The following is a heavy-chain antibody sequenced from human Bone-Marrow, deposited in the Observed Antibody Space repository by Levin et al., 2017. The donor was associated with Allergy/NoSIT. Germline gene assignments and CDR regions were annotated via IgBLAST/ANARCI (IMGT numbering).Heavy chain of an antibody. J-gene: IGHJ5*02. CDR3: TTGGGVLRFDP. CDR2: IKSKIDGETT. CDR1: GITLSNAR. Sequence: GGSLRLSCAVSGITLSNARMTWVRQAPGKGLEWVGRIKSKIDGETTDYVAPVKGRFTISRDDSKNTLFLQMNSLKTEDTAVYYCTTGGGVLRFDPWGQGTMVTVSS. D-gene: IGHD2-8*02. V-gene: IGHV3-15*01.